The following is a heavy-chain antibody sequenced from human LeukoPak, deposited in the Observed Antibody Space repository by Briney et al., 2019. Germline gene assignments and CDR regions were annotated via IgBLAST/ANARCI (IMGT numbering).Heavy chain of an antibody. V-gene: IGHV1-24*01. J-gene: IGHJ4*02. CDR3: ARGLNYYGSGSYEVNYDY. CDR2: FDPEDGET. Sequence: ASVKVSCKVSGYTLTELSMHWVRQAPGKGLEWMGGFDPEDGETIYAQKFQGRVTMTEDTSTDTAYMELSSLRSEDTAVYYCARGLNYYGSGSYEVNYDYWGQGTLVTVSS. D-gene: IGHD3-10*01. CDR1: GYTLTELS.